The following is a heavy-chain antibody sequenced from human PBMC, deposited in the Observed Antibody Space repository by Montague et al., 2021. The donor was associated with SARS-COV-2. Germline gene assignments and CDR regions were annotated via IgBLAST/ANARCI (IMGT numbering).Heavy chain of an antibody. CDR3: AREDRWNWFDP. D-gene: IGHD5-24*01. J-gene: IGHJ5*02. CDR1: GGSISSDY. Sequence: SETLSLICSVSGGSISSDYWGWIRQSPGKGLEWIGYIYYRGTTNYNPSLKSRVTFSVDTSKNQFSLKLISVTAADTAVYFCAREDRWNWFDPWGQGVLVTVSS. CDR2: IYYRGTT. V-gene: IGHV4-59*01.